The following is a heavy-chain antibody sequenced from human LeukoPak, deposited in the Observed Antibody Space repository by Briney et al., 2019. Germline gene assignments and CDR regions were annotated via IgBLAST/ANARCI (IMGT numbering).Heavy chain of an antibody. CDR3: ARGVPGRFRSSGWPDAFDI. J-gene: IGHJ3*02. CDR1: GYTFTSYA. Sequence: ASVKVSCKASGYTFTSYAMHWVRQAPGQRLEWMGWINAGNGNTKYSQKFQGRVTITRDTSASTAYMELSSLRSEDTAVYYCARGVPGRFRSSGWPDAFDIWGQGTMVTVSS. D-gene: IGHD6-19*01. V-gene: IGHV1-3*01. CDR2: INAGNGNT.